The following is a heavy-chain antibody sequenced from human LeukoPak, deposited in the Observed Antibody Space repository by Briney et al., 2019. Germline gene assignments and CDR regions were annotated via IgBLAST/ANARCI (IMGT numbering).Heavy chain of an antibody. V-gene: IGHV3-7*02. CDR3: ARGLCGGDCYSD. J-gene: IGHJ4*02. CDR1: GFTFSTYW. CDR2: IKEDGSEK. D-gene: IGHD2-21*02. Sequence: PGGSLRLSCAASGFTFSTYWMSWVRQAPGKGLEWVANIKEDGSEKHYVDSVKGRFTISRDNAKNSLYLQMNSLRAEDTAAYYCARGLCGGDCYSDWGQGTLVTVSS.